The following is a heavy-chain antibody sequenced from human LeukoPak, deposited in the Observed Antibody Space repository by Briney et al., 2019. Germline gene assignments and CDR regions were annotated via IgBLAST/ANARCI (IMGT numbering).Heavy chain of an antibody. CDR2: LSNSGNT. J-gene: IGHJ3*02. V-gene: IGHV4-59*01. CDR1: GGSISSYY. D-gene: IGHD3-9*01. Sequence: PSETLSLTCTVSGGSISSYYWSWIRLPPGKGLEWIGYLSNSGNTNYSPSLKSRVTIFGDTSKNQFFLKLSSVTAADTAVYYCARARYVNSFYAFDIWGQGTLVTVPS. CDR3: ARARYVNSFYAFDI.